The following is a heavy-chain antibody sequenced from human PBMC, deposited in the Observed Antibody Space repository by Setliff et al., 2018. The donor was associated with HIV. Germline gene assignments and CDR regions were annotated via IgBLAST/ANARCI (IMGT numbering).Heavy chain of an antibody. Sequence: SVKVSCKPSGYTFTAYYIHWVRQARGQGLEWMGGIIPMLGVANYPQKVQGRVTITTDKSTTIVYMELSSLRSEDTAVYYCAGREMPCSGGDCNRYFYYYYMDVWGTGTTVTVS. D-gene: IGHD2-21*02. CDR2: IIPMLGVA. CDR3: AGREMPCSGGDCNRYFYYYYMDV. J-gene: IGHJ6*03. V-gene: IGHV1-69*10. CDR1: GYTFTAYY.